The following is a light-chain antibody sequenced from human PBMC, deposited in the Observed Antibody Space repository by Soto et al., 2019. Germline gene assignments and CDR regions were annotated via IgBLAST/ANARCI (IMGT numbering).Light chain of an antibody. CDR2: GNS. CDR3: QSYDSSLSALYV. Sequence: QSVLTQPPSVSGAPGQRVTISGTGSSSNIGAGYDVHWYQQLPGTAPKLLIYGNSNRPSGVPDRFSGSKSGTSASLGITGLQAEDEADYYCQSYDSSLSALYVFGAGTKVTVL. CDR1: SSNIGAGYD. J-gene: IGLJ1*01. V-gene: IGLV1-40*01.